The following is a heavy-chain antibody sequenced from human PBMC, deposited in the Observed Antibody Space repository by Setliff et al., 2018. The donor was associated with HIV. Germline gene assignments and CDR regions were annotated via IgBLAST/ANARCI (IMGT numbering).Heavy chain of an antibody. CDR1: GYTFTSYD. CDR3: ARGGRVVWWYSDL. V-gene: IGHV1-8*02. Sequence: GASVKVSCKASGYTFTSYDINWVRQAPGQGLEWMGFINPNADHTGYAQKFQGRVTMTSDVTISTAYMELNTLTSDDTAVYFCARGGRVVWWYSDLWGRGTLVTVSS. CDR2: INPNADHT. D-gene: IGHD3-16*01. J-gene: IGHJ2*01.